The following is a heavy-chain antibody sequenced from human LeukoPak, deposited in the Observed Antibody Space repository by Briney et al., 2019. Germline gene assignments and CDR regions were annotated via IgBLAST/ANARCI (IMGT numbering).Heavy chain of an antibody. V-gene: IGHV1-69*13. D-gene: IGHD2-15*01. CDR1: GGTFSSFT. CDR2: IIPIFGTA. Sequence: GASVKVSCKTSGGTFSSFTTSWMRQAPGQGLEWMGGIIPIFGTANYAQKFQGRVTVTADESTSTAYMELSSLRSEDTAVYYCARGYTQAATYFDYWGQGTLVTVSS. CDR3: ARGYTQAATYFDY. J-gene: IGHJ4*02.